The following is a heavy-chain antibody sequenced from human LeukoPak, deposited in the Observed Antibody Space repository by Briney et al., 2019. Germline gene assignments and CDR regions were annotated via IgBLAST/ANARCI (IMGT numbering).Heavy chain of an antibody. CDR3: ARDGGNSGGANSP. V-gene: IGHV1-18*01. CDR2: ISGSNGNT. Sequence: GASVKVSCKASGYTFTSYDINWVRQAPGQGLEWMGWISGSNGNTKYAQKVQGRVTMTTDTSTTTAYMELRSLTSDDTAVYYCARDGGNSGGANSPWGQGTLVTVSS. D-gene: IGHD4-23*01. CDR1: GYTFTSYD. J-gene: IGHJ5*02.